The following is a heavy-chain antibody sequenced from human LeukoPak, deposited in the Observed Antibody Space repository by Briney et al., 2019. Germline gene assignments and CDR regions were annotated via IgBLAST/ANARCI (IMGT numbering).Heavy chain of an antibody. CDR3: ARAHCGGDCSVDY. J-gene: IGHJ4*02. CDR1: GGSISSGSYY. CDR2: IYTSGST. D-gene: IGHD2-21*02. Sequence: SQTLSLTCTVSGGSISSGSYYWSWIRQPAGKGLEWIGRIYTSGSTNYNPSLKSRVTISVDTSKNQFSLKLSSVTAADTAVYYCARAHCGGDCSVDYWGQGTLVTVSS. V-gene: IGHV4-61*02.